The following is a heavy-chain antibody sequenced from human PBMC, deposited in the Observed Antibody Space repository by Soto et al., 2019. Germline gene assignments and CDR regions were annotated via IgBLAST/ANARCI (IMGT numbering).Heavy chain of an antibody. CDR3: ARDVAMPTGLGLGY. J-gene: IGHJ4*02. V-gene: IGHV3-30*03. D-gene: IGHD4-4*01. Sequence: QVQVVESGGGVVQPGTSLGLSCAASGFAFTNYGFHWVRQAPGKGLEWVAHISNDGTKKFYADSVKGRFTISRDNSETTVYLHLTSLRPDDTALFYCARDVAMPTGLGLGYWGQGTLVTVSS. CDR1: GFAFTNYG. CDR2: ISNDGTKK.